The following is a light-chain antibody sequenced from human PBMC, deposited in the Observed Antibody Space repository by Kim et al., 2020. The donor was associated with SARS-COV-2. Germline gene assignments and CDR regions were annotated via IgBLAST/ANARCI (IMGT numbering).Light chain of an antibody. CDR2: DFS. J-gene: IGLJ1*01. Sequence: QSALTQPRSVSGSPGQSVTISCTGTSSDVRGYNYVSWYQQHPGKAPKLMIYDFSKRPSGVPDRFSGFKSGNTASLTVSGLQADDEADYQCCAYAGGSSVFGTGTKVTVL. CDR3: CAYAGGSSV. V-gene: IGLV2-11*01. CDR1: SSDVRGYNY.